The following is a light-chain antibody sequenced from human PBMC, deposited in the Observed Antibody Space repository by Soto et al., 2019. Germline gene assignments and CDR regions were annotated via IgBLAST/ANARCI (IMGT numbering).Light chain of an antibody. CDR3: SSLASSNTWV. Sequence: QSVLTQPPSASGSPGQSVTISCTGTSSDVGAYNYVSWYQQHAGKAPKLVIYEVTKRPSGVPDRFSGSKSANTASLTDSGRQAENEADYYCSSLASSNTWVFGGGTQLTVL. J-gene: IGLJ3*02. CDR1: SSDVGAYNY. V-gene: IGLV2-8*01. CDR2: EVT.